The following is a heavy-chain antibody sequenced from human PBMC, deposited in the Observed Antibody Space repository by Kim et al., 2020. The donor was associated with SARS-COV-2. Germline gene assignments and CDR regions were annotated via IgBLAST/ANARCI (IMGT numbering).Heavy chain of an antibody. CDR3: ARIPDYSGFSDTFDM. V-gene: IGHV4-39*01. Sequence: NPSLKSRVTISIDRSKNQFSLRLNSVTAADTAVYYCARIPDYSGFSDTFDMWGQGTLVAVSS. D-gene: IGHD3-10*01. J-gene: IGHJ3*02.